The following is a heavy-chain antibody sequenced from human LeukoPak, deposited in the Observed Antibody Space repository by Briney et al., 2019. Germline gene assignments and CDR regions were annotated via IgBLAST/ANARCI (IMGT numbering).Heavy chain of an antibody. CDR2: ISGSGYYS. J-gene: IGHJ4*02. CDR3: AKGGPTGSNYFDF. Sequence: PGGSLRFSGAASEFTFANYAMSWVRQAPGKGLEWASVISGSGYYSYYADSVKGRFTVSRDNSKTTLYLQMNSLRADDTAVYYCAKGGPTGSNYFDFWGQGTLVTVSS. V-gene: IGHV3-23*01. CDR1: EFTFANYA. D-gene: IGHD1-26*01.